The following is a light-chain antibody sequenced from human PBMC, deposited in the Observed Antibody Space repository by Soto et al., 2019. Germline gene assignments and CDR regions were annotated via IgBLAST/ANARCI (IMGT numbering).Light chain of an antibody. CDR3: QHYET. CDR2: GAS. J-gene: IGKJ1*01. Sequence: EIVLTQSPGTLSLSPGERATLSCRASQSVSSSYLAWYQQKPGQAPRLLIFGASSRATGIPDRFSDSGSGTDFTLTISRLEPEDFAVYYCQHYETFGQGTKVEIK. CDR1: QSVSSSY. V-gene: IGKV3-20*01.